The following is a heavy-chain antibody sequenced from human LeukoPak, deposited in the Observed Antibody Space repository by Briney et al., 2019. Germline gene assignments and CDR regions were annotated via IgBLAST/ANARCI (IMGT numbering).Heavy chain of an antibody. J-gene: IGHJ4*02. D-gene: IGHD6-19*01. Sequence: GGSLRLSCAASGFTFSSYGMSWVRQAPGKGLEWVSAISGSGGSTYYADSVKGRFTISRDNSKNTLYLQMNSLRAEDTAVYYCAKDGLAVAGGGPDYWGQGTLVTVSS. CDR3: AKDGLAVAGGGPDY. V-gene: IGHV3-23*01. CDR1: GFTFSSYG. CDR2: ISGSGGST.